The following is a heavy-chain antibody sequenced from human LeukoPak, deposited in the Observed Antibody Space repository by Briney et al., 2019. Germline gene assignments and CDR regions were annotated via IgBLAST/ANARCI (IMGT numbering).Heavy chain of an antibody. Sequence: GGSLRLSCAASGFTFSSYAMSWIRQAPGKGLEWVSYISSSGSTIYYADSVKGRFTISRDNAKNSLYLQMNSLRAEDTAVYYCARDRGWAYYYYMDVWGKGTTVTVSS. J-gene: IGHJ6*03. V-gene: IGHV3-11*04. CDR1: GFTFSSYA. D-gene: IGHD3-22*01. CDR3: ARDRGWAYYYYMDV. CDR2: ISSSGSTI.